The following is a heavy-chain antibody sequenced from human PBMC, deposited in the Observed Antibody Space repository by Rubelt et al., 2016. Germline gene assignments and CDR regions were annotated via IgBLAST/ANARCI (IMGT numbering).Heavy chain of an antibody. CDR1: GFTFSGYA. CDR2: LSGSGAST. Sequence: EVQLLESGGGLVQPGGSLRLSYAASGFTFSGYAMSWVRQAPGKGLEWVSALSGSGASTYYADSVKGRFTISRDNSKNTLYLQVNNLRAEDTAVYYCAKHPDVGSYYYFHSWGQGALVTVSS. V-gene: IGHV3-23*01. D-gene: IGHD1-26*01. CDR3: AKHPDVGSYYYFHS. J-gene: IGHJ4*02.